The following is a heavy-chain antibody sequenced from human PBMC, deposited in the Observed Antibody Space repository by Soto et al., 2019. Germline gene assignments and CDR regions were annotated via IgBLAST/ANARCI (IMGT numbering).Heavy chain of an antibody. CDR1: GYTFNSYD. Sequence: GASVKVSCKASGYTFNSYDINWVRQATGQGLEWMGWMNPNSGETIYAQKFQGRVTMTEDTSTDTAYMELSSLRSEDTAVYYCATSYRPPYYDSRGAFVYWGQGTLVTVSS. CDR2: MNPNSGET. J-gene: IGHJ4*02. CDR3: ATSYRPPYYDSRGAFVY. D-gene: IGHD3-22*01. V-gene: IGHV1-8*01.